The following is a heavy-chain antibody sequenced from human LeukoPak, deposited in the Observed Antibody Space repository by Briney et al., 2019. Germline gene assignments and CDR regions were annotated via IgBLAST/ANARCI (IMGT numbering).Heavy chain of an antibody. J-gene: IGHJ4*02. Sequence: PGGSLRLSCAASGFTFSSYEMNWVRQAPGKGLEWVSYISSSGSTIYYADSVKGRFTISRDNAKNSLYLQMNSLRAEDTAVYYCARESPNMITFGGVTASHFDYWGQGTLVTVSS. V-gene: IGHV3-48*03. CDR3: ARESPNMITFGGVTASHFDY. CDR1: GFTFSSYE. CDR2: ISSSGSTI. D-gene: IGHD3-16*01.